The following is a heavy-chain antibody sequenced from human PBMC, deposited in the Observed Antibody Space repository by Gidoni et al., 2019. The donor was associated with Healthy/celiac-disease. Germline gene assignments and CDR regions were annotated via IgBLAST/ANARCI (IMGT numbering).Heavy chain of an antibody. D-gene: IGHD2-15*01. CDR1: GGSFSGYY. CDR2: INHSGST. V-gene: IGHV4-34*01. J-gene: IGHJ6*03. CDR3: ARNRILLGTWRYYMDV. Sequence: QVQLQQWGAGLLKPSETLSLTCAVYGGSFSGYYWSWIRQPPGKGLEWIGEINHSGSTNYNPSLKSRVTISVDTSKNQFSLKLSSVTAADTAVYYCARNRILLGTWRYYMDVWGKGTTVTVSS.